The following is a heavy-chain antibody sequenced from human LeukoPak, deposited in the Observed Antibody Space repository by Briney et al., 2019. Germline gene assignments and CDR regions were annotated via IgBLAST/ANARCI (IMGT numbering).Heavy chain of an antibody. V-gene: IGHV3-30-3*01. D-gene: IGHD6-13*01. CDR1: GFTFSSYA. Sequence: GRSLRLSCAASGFTFSSYAMHWVRQAPGKGLEWVAVISYDGSNKYYADSVKGRFTISRDNAKNSLYLQMNSLRAEDTAVYYCARDGLAAAGTATGAYWGQGTLVTVSS. CDR2: ISYDGSNK. CDR3: ARDGLAAAGTATGAY. J-gene: IGHJ4*02.